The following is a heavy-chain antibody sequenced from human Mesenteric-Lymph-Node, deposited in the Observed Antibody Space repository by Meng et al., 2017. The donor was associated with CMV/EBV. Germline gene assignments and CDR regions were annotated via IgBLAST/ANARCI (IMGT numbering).Heavy chain of an antibody. D-gene: IGHD6-19*01. CDR3: ARGTPNSSGWKRYYYYGMDV. Sequence: ESLKISCAASGGSIRTYYWSWIRQPPGKGLEWIGYIYYSGSTNYNPSLKSRVTISVDTSKNQFSLKLSSVTAADTAVYYCARGTPNSSGWKRYYYYGMDVWGQGTTVTVSS. CDR1: GGSIRTYY. V-gene: IGHV4-59*01. J-gene: IGHJ6*02. CDR2: IYYSGST.